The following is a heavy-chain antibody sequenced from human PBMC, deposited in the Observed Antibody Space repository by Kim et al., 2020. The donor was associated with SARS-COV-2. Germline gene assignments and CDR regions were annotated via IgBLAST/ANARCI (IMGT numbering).Heavy chain of an antibody. J-gene: IGHJ5*02. CDR3: ARDSSGGDGANWFDP. V-gene: IGHV3-48*02. D-gene: IGHD6-6*01. CDR2: ISSSSSTI. CDR1: GFTFSSYS. Sequence: GGSLRLSCAASGFTFSSYSMNWVRQAPGKGLEWVSYISSSSSTIYYADSVKGRFTISRDNAKNSLYLQMNSLRDEDTAVYYCARDSSGGDGANWFDPWGQGTLVTVSS.